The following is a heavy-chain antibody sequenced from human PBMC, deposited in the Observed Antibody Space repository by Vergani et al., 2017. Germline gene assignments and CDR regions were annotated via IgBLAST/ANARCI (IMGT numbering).Heavy chain of an antibody. J-gene: IGHJ6*02. Sequence: QVQLVQSGAEVKKPGASVKVSCKASGYTFTSYYMHWVRQAPGQGLEWMGIINPSGGSTSYAQKFQGRVTMTRDTSTSTVYMELSRLRSEDTAVYYCARVDGFGELSRYYYYYGMDVWGQGTTVTVSS. D-gene: IGHD3-10*01. CDR3: ARVDGFGELSRYYYYYGMDV. V-gene: IGHV1-46*03. CDR1: GYTFTSYY. CDR2: INPSGGST.